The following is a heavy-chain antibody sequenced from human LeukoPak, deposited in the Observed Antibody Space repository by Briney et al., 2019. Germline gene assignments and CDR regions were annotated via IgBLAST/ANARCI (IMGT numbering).Heavy chain of an antibody. J-gene: IGHJ4*02. CDR1: GGSISISSYY. CDR2: IYYCGST. V-gene: IGHV4-39*07. CDR3: ARYSYGSGSSVSKADY. Sequence: PSETLSLTCTLSGGSISISSYYWGWIRQPPGRVLEWVGCIYYCGSTYYNPSLKSRVTISVDPSQNVFSLKLTSVTASDTHVYYCARYSYGSGSSVSKADYWGQGTLVTVSS. D-gene: IGHD3-10*01.